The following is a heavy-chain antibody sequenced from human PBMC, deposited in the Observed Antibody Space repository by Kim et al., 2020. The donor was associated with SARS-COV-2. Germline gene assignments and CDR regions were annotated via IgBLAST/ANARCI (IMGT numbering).Heavy chain of an antibody. CDR3: ARDRNYGSGSYYAYGMDV. D-gene: IGHD3-10*01. Sequence: GGSLRLSCAASGFTFSSYDMHWVRQATGKGLEWVSAIGTAGDTYYPGSVKGRFTISRENAKNSLYLQMNSLRAGDTAVYYCARDRNYGSGSYYAYGMDVWGQGTTVTVSS. CDR1: GFTFSSYD. J-gene: IGHJ6*02. V-gene: IGHV3-13*04. CDR2: IGTAGDT.